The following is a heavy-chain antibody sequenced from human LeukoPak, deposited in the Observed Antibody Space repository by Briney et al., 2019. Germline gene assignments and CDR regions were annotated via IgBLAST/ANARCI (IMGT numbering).Heavy chain of an antibody. V-gene: IGHV1-8*01. CDR1: GYTFTRYD. D-gene: IGHD6-19*01. Sequence: ASVKVSCKASGYTFTRYDINWVRQAAGQGLEWMGWMNPLSGNTGYAQKFQGRVTMTRNTSTGTAYMELSSLRSEDTAVYYCVRSLAVDGTRAYWGQGTSVTVSS. CDR3: VRSLAVDGTRAY. CDR2: MNPLSGNT. J-gene: IGHJ4*02.